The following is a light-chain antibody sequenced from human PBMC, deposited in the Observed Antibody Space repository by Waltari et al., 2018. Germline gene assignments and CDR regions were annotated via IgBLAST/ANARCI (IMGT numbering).Light chain of an antibody. CDR2: WAS. J-gene: IGKJ2*01. V-gene: IGKV4-1*01. Sequence: DIVMTQSPDSLGVSLGERATINCKSSQNLLYSSDNKNYLAWYQQKPGQPPKLLISWASTRESGVPDRFSGSGSGTDFTLTISSLQAEDVAVYYCQQYYSTMYTFGQGTKLDIK. CDR1: QNLLYSSDNKNY. CDR3: QQYYSTMYT.